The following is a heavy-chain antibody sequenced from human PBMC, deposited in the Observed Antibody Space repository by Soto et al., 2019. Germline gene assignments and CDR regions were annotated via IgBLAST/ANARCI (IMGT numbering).Heavy chain of an antibody. J-gene: IGHJ4*02. Sequence: QVQLVESGGGVVQPGRSLRLSCAASGFTFSSYGMHWVRQAPGKGLEWVAITSYDGSYKFYADSVKGRFTISRDNSKNTLYLLMNSLRAEDTAVYYCAKDRAIFGVVIPDYWGQGTRVTVSS. CDR3: AKDRAIFGVVIPDY. D-gene: IGHD3-3*01. CDR2: TSYDGSYK. CDR1: GFTFSSYG. V-gene: IGHV3-30*18.